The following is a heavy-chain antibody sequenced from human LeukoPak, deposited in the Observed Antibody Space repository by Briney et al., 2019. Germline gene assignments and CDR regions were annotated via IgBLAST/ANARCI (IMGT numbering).Heavy chain of an antibody. CDR2: MNSDGSSI. D-gene: IGHD2-2*02. J-gene: IGHJ4*02. CDR1: GFTFSTYW. Sequence: PGGSLRLSCTASGFTFSTYWMNWVRQAPGKGLIWVSRMNSDGSSISYADSVKGRFTISRDSAKNTLYLQMNSLRVEDTAVYYCARSRYCSSTSCYTYFDYWGQGTLVTVSS. CDR3: ARSRYCSSTSCYTYFDY. V-gene: IGHV3-74*01.